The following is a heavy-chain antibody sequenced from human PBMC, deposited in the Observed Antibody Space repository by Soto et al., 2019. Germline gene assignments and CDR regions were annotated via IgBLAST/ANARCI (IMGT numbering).Heavy chain of an antibody. J-gene: IGHJ4*02. CDR1: GYTFTRSG. CDR3: ARGKLQWLRIDY. Sequence: ASVKVSCKASGYTFTRSGISWVRQAPGQGLEWMGWISTYNGDTNYAQTFQGRVTITADESTSTAYMELSSLRSEDTAVYYCARGKLQWLRIDYWGQGTLVTVSS. D-gene: IGHD6-19*01. V-gene: IGHV1-18*01. CDR2: ISTYNGDT.